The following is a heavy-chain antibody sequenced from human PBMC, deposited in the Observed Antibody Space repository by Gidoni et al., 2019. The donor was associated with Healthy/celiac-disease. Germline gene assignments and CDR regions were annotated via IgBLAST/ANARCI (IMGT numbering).Heavy chain of an antibody. CDR2: ISAYNGNT. D-gene: IGHD3-22*01. CDR3: SRDTYYYDSSGYYGDFIKNNWFDP. J-gene: IGHJ5*02. CDR1: GYTFTSYG. V-gene: IGHV1-18*04. Sequence: QVQLVQSGAEVKKPGASVKVSCKASGYTFTSYGISWVRQAPGQGLEWMGWISAYNGNTNYAQKLQGRVTMTTDTSTSTAYMELRSLRSDDTAVYYCSRDTYYYDSSGYYGDFIKNNWFDPWGQGTLVTVSS.